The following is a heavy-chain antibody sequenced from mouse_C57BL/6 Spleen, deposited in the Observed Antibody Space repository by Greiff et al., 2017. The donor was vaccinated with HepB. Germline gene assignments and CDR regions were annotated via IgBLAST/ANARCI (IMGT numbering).Heavy chain of an antibody. J-gene: IGHJ2*01. CDR3: ARSLYPPDY. CDR1: GYTFTSYW. Sequence: QVQLKQPGAELVRPGPSVKLSCKASGYTFTSYWMHWVKQRPGQGLEWIGVIDPSDSYTNYNQKFKGKATLTVDTSSSTAYMQLSSLTSEDSAVYYCARSLYPPDYWGQGTTLTVSS. V-gene: IGHV1-59*01. CDR2: IDPSDSYT.